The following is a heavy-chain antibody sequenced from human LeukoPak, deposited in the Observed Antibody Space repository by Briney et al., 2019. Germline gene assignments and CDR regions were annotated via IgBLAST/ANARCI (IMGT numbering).Heavy chain of an antibody. D-gene: IGHD7-27*01. Sequence: GSLRLSCAASGFTSTSYWMTWVRQAPGKGLHWVANINHDGTDKNYADSVKGRLTISRDNAKRSVFLQMNSLRAEDTGLYYCAREDWGPRFDPRGQGTLVTVSS. J-gene: IGHJ5*02. CDR3: AREDWGPRFDP. CDR2: INHDGTDK. CDR1: GFTSTSYW. V-gene: IGHV3-7*05.